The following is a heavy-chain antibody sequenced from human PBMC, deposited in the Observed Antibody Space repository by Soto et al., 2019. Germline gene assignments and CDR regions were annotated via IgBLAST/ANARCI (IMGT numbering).Heavy chain of an antibody. D-gene: IGHD1-26*01. V-gene: IGHV4-31*03. CDR2: IYYSGST. CDR1: GDSISSGGYY. J-gene: IGHJ4*02. CDR3: ARGFSGPLFTLDY. Sequence: QVQLQESGPGLVKPSQTLSLTCTVSGDSISSGGYYWSWIRQHPGKGLEWIGYIYYSGSTYYNPSLKSRVTISVDTSKNQFSLKLSSVTAADTAVYYCARGFSGPLFTLDYWGQGTLVTVSS.